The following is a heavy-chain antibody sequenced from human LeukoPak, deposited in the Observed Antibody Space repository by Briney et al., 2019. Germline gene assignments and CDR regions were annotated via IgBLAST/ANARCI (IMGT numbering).Heavy chain of an antibody. J-gene: IGHJ5*02. V-gene: IGHV4-61*01. CDR1: GGSVSSGSYY. Sequence: PSETLSLTCTVSGGSVSSGSYYWSWIRQPPGKGLEWIGYIYCSGSSNYNPYLKSRVTISVDTSKNQFSLKLSSVTAADTAVYYCARARHPNWFDPWGQGTLVTVSS. CDR2: IYCSGSS. CDR3: ARARHPNWFDP.